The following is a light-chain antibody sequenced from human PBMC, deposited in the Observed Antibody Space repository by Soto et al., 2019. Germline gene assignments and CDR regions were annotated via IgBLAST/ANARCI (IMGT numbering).Light chain of an antibody. J-gene: IGLJ2*01. Sequence: QSVLTQPRSVSGSPGQSVTISCTGNSSDVGAYNYVSWCQQHPGKAPKLMIYDVSKRPSGVPDRFSGSKTGNTASLTISGLQAEDEADYYCCSYAGSYTFVLFGGGTKLTVL. CDR1: SSDVGAYNY. V-gene: IGLV2-11*01. CDR2: DVS. CDR3: CSYAGSYTFVL.